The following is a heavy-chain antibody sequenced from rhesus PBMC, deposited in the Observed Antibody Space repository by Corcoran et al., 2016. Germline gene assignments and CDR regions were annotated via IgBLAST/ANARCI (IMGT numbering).Heavy chain of an antibody. CDR2: ISDDGNKK. J-gene: IGHJ4*01. CDR1: GFTFSSYV. D-gene: IGHD5-12*01. CDR3: ARAKGGYSYSTHDY. V-gene: IGHV3-54*02. Sequence: EVQLVESGGGLVQPGGSLRLSCAASGFTFSSYVMHWVRQAPGKGLEWGANISDDGNKKNYADSVKDRFTNDRDNAKNRLYLQMNNLKLEDTAVYYCARAKGGYSYSTHDYWGQGVLVTVSS.